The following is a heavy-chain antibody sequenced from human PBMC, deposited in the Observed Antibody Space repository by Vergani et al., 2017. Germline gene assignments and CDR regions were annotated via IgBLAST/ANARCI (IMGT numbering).Heavy chain of an antibody. V-gene: IGHV1-8*01. CDR3: ARGIRISAYNWFDP. D-gene: IGHD3-9*01. J-gene: IGHJ5*02. Sequence: QVQLVQSGAEVKKPGASVKVSCKASGYTFTSYDINWVRQATGQGLEWMGWMNPNRGNTGYAQKFQGRVTITRNTSISTAYMELSSLRSEDTAVYYCARGIRISAYNWFDPWGQGTLVTVSS. CDR2: MNPNRGNT. CDR1: GYTFTSYD.